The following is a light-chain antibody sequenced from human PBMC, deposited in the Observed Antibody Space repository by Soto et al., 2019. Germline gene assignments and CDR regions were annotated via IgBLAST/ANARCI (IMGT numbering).Light chain of an antibody. CDR1: QSVSSSY. V-gene: IGKV3-20*01. CDR3: QQYGSSPQT. CDR2: GAS. Sequence: EIVLTQSPGTLSLSPGERATLSCRASQSVSSSYLAWYQQKPGQAPRLLIYGASSRATGIPDRFSGSGSGTDFTLTITRMETEAFPVYYCQQYGSSPQTFGQGTKVDIK. J-gene: IGKJ1*01.